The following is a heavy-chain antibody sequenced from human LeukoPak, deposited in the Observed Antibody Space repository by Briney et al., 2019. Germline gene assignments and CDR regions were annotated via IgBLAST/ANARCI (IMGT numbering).Heavy chain of an antibody. D-gene: IGHD3-22*01. CDR1: GYTFTSYY. J-gene: IGHJ5*02. CDR2: IYPSGGGT. CDR3: ARAYSGYSIDL. V-gene: IGHV1-46*01. Sequence: ASVKVSCKASGYTFTSYYMHWVRQAPGRGLVWMGIIYPSGGGTSYAQKFQGRVTMTRDTSTSTLYMELSSLTSEDTAAYYCARAYSGYSIDLWGQGTLVTVSS.